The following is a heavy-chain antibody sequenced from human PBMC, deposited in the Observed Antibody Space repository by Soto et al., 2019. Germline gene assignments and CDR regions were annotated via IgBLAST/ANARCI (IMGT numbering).Heavy chain of an antibody. V-gene: IGHV1-69*06. Sequence: QVQLVQSGAEAKKPGSSVKVSCKTSGGTFSSYAINWVRQAPGQGLEWMGGIVPLFRTTNYAQKFQGRVTITADTSTYTVYMELSERRSGDTAVYYCARGGYSSTWSNLLDRSGLDVWGQGTTVTVSS. CDR3: ARGGYSSTWSNLLDRSGLDV. CDR2: IVPLFRTT. CDR1: GGTFSSYA. D-gene: IGHD6-13*01. J-gene: IGHJ6*02.